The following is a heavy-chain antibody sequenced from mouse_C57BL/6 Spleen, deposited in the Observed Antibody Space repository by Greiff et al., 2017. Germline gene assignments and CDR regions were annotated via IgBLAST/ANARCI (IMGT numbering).Heavy chain of an antibody. D-gene: IGHD1-1*01. Sequence: QVHVKQPGAELVRPGTSVKLSCKASGYTFTSYWMHWVKQRPGQGLEWIGVIDPSDSYTNYNQKFKGKATLTVDTSSSTAYMQLSSLTSEDSAVYYCAKFITTVQRYFDVWGTGTTVTVSS. V-gene: IGHV1-59*01. CDR1: GYTFTSYW. J-gene: IGHJ1*03. CDR2: IDPSDSYT. CDR3: AKFITTVQRYFDV.